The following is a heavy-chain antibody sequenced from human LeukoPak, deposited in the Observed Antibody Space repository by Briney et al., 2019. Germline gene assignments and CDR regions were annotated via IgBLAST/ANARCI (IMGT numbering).Heavy chain of an antibody. V-gene: IGHV4-34*04. J-gene: IGHJ4*02. CDR1: GESFSGYY. CDR2: INHSGST. CDR3: ARRRRIAPAATDY. Sequence: NSSDTLSLTCAVYGESFSGYYWSWIRQPPGKGLEWMGEINHSGSTNDNPSLKSRATISVDTSKNQFSLKLRSVTAADTAVYYCARRRRIAPAATDYWGQGTLVTVSS. D-gene: IGHD2-2*01.